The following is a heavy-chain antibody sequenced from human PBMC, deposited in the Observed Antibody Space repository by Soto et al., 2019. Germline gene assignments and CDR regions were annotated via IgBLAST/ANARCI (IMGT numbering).Heavy chain of an antibody. CDR3: ARDQYDFRSGCYYYAMEV. Sequence: QVQLQESGPGLVKPSETLSLTCTVSGGSVSSESHYWSWIRQTPGKGLGWIGYIYYTGSTNYNTSLTGRVTMSVDTSRDQVSLRLRSVTRADTAVYYCARDQYDFRSGCYYYAMEVWGQGTKVTVSS. J-gene: IGHJ6*02. CDR2: IYYTGST. D-gene: IGHD3-3*01. CDR1: GGSVSSESHY. V-gene: IGHV4-61*01.